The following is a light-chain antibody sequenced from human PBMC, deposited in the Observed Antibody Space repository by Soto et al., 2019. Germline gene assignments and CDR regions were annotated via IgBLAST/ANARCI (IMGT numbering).Light chain of an antibody. Sequence: QSALTQPASVSGSPGQSITISCTGTSSDVGDYNYVSWYQQHPGKAPKVMIYDVSNRPSGVSNRFSGSKSGNTASLTISGLQAEDEADYYCSSYTSSSTLVFATGTKVTVL. CDR3: SSYTSSSTLV. CDR1: SSDVGDYNY. V-gene: IGLV2-14*01. CDR2: DVS. J-gene: IGLJ1*01.